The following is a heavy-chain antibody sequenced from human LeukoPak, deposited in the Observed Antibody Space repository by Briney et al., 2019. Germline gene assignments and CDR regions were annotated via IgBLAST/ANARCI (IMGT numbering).Heavy chain of an antibody. J-gene: IGHJ5*02. CDR3: ARAMVRGAIGNWFDP. CDR1: GGSISSGGYY. V-gene: IGHV4-30-2*01. Sequence: SQTLSLTCTVSGGSISSGGYYWSWIRQPPGKGLEWIGEINHSGSTNYNPSLKSRVTISVDTSKNQFSLKLSSVTAADTAVYYCARAMVRGAIGNWFDPWGQGTLVTVSS. CDR2: INHSGST. D-gene: IGHD3-10*01.